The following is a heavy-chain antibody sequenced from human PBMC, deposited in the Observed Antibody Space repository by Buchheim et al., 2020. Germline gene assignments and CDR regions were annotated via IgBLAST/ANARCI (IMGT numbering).Heavy chain of an antibody. D-gene: IGHD6-6*01. CDR1: GFTFSSSW. CDR3: AKYGSS. V-gene: IGHV3-74*03. CDR2: IKSDGGRT. Sequence: EVQLVESGGDLIQPGGSLRLSCAASGFTFSSSWMHWVRQVPGKGLVWVSSIKSDGGRTTYADSVKGRFTISRDNGKNTLYLQMSGLRVEDTAVYFCAKYGSSWGQGTL. J-gene: IGHJ5*02.